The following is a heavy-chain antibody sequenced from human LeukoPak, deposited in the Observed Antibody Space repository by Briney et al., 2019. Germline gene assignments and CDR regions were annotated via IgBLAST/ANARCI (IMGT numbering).Heavy chain of an antibody. J-gene: IGHJ4*02. CDR3: ARGGRWLQGTYFDY. CDR1: GGSFSGYY. D-gene: IGHD5-18*01. CDR2: INHSGST. V-gene: IGHV4-34*01. Sequence: SETLSLTCAVYGGSFSGYYWSWIRQPPGKGLEWIGEINHSGSTNYNPSLKSRVTISVDTSKNQFSLKLRSVTAADTAVYYCARGGRWLQGTYFDYWGQGTLVTVSS.